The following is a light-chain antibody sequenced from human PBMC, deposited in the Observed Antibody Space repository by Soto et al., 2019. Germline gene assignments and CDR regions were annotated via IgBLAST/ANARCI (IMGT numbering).Light chain of an antibody. J-gene: IGKJ2*01. V-gene: IGKV3-15*01. CDR1: QSIRNN. CDR3: HQYDTYMYA. CDR2: AAS. Sequence: EIVMSQSPATLSVSPGERATLSCRASQSIRNNLAWYQQKPGQAPRLLFYAASTRPAGVPARFSGTGSGTEFTLTITSLQSEDFAVYYCHQYDTYMYAFGQGTTLEI.